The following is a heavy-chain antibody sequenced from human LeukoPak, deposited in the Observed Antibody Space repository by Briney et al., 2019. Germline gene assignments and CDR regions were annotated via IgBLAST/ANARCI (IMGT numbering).Heavy chain of an antibody. CDR2: IKSKTDGGTT. V-gene: IGHV3-15*01. CDR3: TTGTPPLWSGYYTGIVLRGYYFDY. J-gene: IGHJ4*02. CDR1: GFTFSNAW. Sequence: GGSLRLSCAASGFTFSNAWMSWVRQAPGKGLEWVGRIKSKTDGGTTDYAAPVKGRFTISRDDSKNTLYLQMNSLKTEDTAVYYCTTGTPPLWSGYYTGIVLRGYYFDYWGQGTLVTVSS. D-gene: IGHD3-3*01.